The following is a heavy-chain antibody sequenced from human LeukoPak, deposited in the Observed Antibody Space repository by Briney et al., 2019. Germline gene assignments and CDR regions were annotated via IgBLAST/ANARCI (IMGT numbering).Heavy chain of an antibody. J-gene: IGHJ4*02. V-gene: IGHV3-74*01. D-gene: IGHD1-14*01. CDR3: IRDFRIADF. Sequence: GGPLRLSCIGSGYTFGDYWIHWVRQAPGKGLVWVSRIDGGGRNTNYADSVKGRFTVSRDNAKNTVYLQMNSLSAEDTAVYYCIRDFRIADFWGQGTLVTVSS. CDR1: GYTFGDYW. CDR2: IDGGGRNT.